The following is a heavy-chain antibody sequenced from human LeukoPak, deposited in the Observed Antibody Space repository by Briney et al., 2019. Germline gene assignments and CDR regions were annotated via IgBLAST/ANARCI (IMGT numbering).Heavy chain of an antibody. CDR1: GFTFTNFG. CDR3: AKDYYASGDGPFDY. J-gene: IGHJ4*02. V-gene: IGHV3-30*18. D-gene: IGHD3-10*01. CDR2: MSYDGRKQ. Sequence: PGGSLRLSCAASGFTFTNFGMHWVRQAPSKGLEWVAVMSYDGRKQYNADSVKGRFTISRDNSKNTLYLQMNSLRAEDTAIYYCAKDYYASGDGPFDYWGRGTLVTVSS.